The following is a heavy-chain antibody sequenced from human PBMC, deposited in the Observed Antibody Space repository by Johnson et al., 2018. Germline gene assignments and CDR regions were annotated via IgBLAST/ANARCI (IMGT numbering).Heavy chain of an antibody. J-gene: IGHJ3*01. Sequence: QEQLVESGGGAVQHGSSRGPSCTASGFVFNSHGMPWVRQAPGKGPDWVASLWYDGSNKYYADSVQGRFTSSRDNSKNTLYLQMNSLQVGDTAVSYCARGAQPDRPPGGPYFDVWGQGTMVTVSS. CDR3: ARGAQPDRPPGGPYFDV. CDR2: LWYDGSNK. CDR1: GFVFNSHG. V-gene: IGHV3-33*01. D-gene: IGHD1-26*01.